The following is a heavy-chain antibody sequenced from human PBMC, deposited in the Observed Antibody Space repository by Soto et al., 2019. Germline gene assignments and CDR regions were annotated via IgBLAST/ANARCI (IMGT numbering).Heavy chain of an antibody. CDR2: ISSTGSLI. V-gene: IGHV3-48*03. CDR3: TRGGGWNQGYYHYYGMDV. Sequence: QPGGSLRLSCAASKFTFCRFEVNWVRQAPGKGLEWVSYISSTGSLIYYADSVKGRFTISRDNAKNSLYLQMNSLRPEDTAIYYCTRGGGWNQGYYHYYGMDVWGQGTTVTVSS. CDR1: KFTFCRFE. D-gene: IGHD1-1*01. J-gene: IGHJ6*02.